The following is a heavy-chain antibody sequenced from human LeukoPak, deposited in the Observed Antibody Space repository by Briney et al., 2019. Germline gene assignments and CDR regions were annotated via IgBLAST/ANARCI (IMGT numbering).Heavy chain of an antibody. J-gene: IGHJ4*02. V-gene: IGHV4-59*01. Sequence: SETLSLTCTVSRSSMSGYYWSWIRQPPGKGREWIGYTFDSETTDYNPSLKSRVIISVDTSKNQVSLKLNSVTAADTAIYYCARGSVTPDAGYWGPGTLVTVSS. D-gene: IGHD4-17*01. CDR3: ARGSVTPDAGY. CDR2: TFDSETT. CDR1: RSSMSGYY.